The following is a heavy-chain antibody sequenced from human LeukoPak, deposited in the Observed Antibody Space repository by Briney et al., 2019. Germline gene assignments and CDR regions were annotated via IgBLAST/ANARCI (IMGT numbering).Heavy chain of an antibody. CDR2: INHSCNT. D-gene: IGHD6-13*01. J-gene: IGHJ4*02. CDR1: GGSFRGYY. Sequence: AETLTLTCTVYGGSFRGYYGRWMRDSPGKGLEGLREINHSCNTIHHPPLKRPVNIPEETSKNQVSLKQKPVTAADTAVYYCARGKRGYSSSWYDYWGQGTLVTVSS. V-gene: IGHV4-34*01. CDR3: ARGKRGYSSSWYDY.